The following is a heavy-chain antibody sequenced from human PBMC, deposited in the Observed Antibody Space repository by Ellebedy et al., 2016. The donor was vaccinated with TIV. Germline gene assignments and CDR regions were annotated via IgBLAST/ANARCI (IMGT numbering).Heavy chain of an antibody. Sequence: GGSLRLSXAASGFTFSSYGMHWVRQAPGKGLEWVAVIWYDGSNKYYADSVKGRFTISRDNSKNTLYLQMNSLRAEDTAVYYCARVLYYYDSSGYPPGYWGQGTLVTVSS. J-gene: IGHJ4*02. CDR3: ARVLYYYDSSGYPPGY. CDR1: GFTFSSYG. D-gene: IGHD3-22*01. CDR2: IWYDGSNK. V-gene: IGHV3-33*01.